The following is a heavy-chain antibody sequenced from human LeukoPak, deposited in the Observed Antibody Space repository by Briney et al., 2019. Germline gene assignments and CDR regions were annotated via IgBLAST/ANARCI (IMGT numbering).Heavy chain of an antibody. CDR1: GLTLSSYV. V-gene: IGHV3-48*04. CDR2: IIGSRSTI. Sequence: GGSLRLSCAPSGLTLSSYVMDWVRQAPGKGLEWVSYIIGSRSTIYYADSVKGRFTISRDNAKNSLYLQMNSLRAEDTAVYYCARGGVAGSWDYWGQGTLVTVSS. CDR3: ARGGVAGSWDY. D-gene: IGHD6-19*01. J-gene: IGHJ4*02.